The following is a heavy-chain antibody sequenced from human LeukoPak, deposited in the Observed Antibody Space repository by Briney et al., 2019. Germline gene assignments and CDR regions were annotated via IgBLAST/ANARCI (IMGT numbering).Heavy chain of an antibody. CDR1: GFSFSTYA. Sequence: GGSLRLSCAASGFSFSTYAMHWVRQAPGKGLEWVADVSFNGNDQYYSDSVKGRITISRDNSKNTLYLQINSLRAEDTAVYYCARDHLGYQVGNAFDIWGQGTEVTVSS. V-gene: IGHV3-30*04. CDR2: VSFNGNDQ. J-gene: IGHJ3*02. D-gene: IGHD1-26*01. CDR3: ARDHLGYQVGNAFDI.